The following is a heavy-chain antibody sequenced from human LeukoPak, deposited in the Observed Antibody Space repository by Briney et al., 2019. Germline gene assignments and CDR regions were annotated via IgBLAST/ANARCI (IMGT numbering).Heavy chain of an antibody. CDR2: ISSSSSYI. CDR3: ARDPPQIVGYAFDI. Sequence: GGSLRLSCAASGFTFSSYSMNWVRQAPGKGLEWVSSISSSSSYIYYADSVKGRFTISRDNAKNSLYLQMNSLRAEDTAVYYCARDPPQIVGYAFDIWGQGTMVTVSS. CDR1: GFTFSSYS. V-gene: IGHV3-21*01. J-gene: IGHJ3*02. D-gene: IGHD1-26*01.